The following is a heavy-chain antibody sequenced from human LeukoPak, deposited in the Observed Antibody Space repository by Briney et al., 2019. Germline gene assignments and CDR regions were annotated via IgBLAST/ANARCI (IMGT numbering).Heavy chain of an antibody. CDR3: ARDQRWRQPPSD. V-gene: IGHV3-53*01. D-gene: IGHD5-24*01. Sequence: GSLRLSCAASGFTVSSDYMSWVRQAPGKGLEWVALIYSGGNTNYVDSVKGRFTISRDNSENMLYLQLNSLRAEDTAVYYCARDQRWRQPPSDWGRGTLVIVSS. J-gene: IGHJ4*02. CDR1: GFTVSSDY. CDR2: IYSGGNT.